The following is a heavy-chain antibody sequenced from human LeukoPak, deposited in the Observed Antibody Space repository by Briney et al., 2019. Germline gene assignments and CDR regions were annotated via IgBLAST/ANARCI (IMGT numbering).Heavy chain of an antibody. CDR1: GYTFTGYY. J-gene: IGHJ4*02. CDR2: INPNGGGT. V-gene: IGHV1-2*02. Sequence: ASVKVSCKASGYTFTGYYMHWVRQAPGQGLEWMGWINPNGGGTNYAQKFQGRVTMTRDMSTSTVYTELSSLRSEDTAVYYCAREQPGIAVAGSFDYWGQGTLVTVSS. CDR3: AREQPGIAVAGSFDY. D-gene: IGHD6-19*01.